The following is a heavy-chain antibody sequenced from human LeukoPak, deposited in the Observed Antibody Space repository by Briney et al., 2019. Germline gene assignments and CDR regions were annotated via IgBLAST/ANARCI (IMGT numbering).Heavy chain of an antibody. J-gene: IGHJ4*02. V-gene: IGHV3-23*01. D-gene: IGHD6-19*01. CDR3: AKIGWAAVAATGYY. CDR2: ISGSGGST. Sequence: GGSLRLSCAASGFTFSSYAMSWVRQAPGKGLEWVSAISGSGGSTYYADSMKGRFTISRDNSKNTLYLQMNSLRAEDTAVYYCAKIGWAAVAATGYYWGQGTLVTVSS. CDR1: GFTFSSYA.